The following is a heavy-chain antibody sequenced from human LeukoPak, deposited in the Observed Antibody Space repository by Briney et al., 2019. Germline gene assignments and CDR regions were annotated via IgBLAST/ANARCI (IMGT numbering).Heavy chain of an antibody. CDR3: ARGPYYMDV. CDR2: IIPILGAA. Sequence: SVKVSCKASGGTFSSYAISWVRQAPGQGLEWMGRIIPILGAANYAQKFQGRVTITTDASKSTAYMELSSLRSEDTAVYYCARGPYYMDVWGKGTTVTVSS. J-gene: IGHJ6*03. CDR1: GGTFSSYA. V-gene: IGHV1-69*05.